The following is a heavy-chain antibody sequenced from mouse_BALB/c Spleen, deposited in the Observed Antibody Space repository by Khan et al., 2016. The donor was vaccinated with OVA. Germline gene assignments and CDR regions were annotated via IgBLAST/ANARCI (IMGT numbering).Heavy chain of an antibody. J-gene: IGHJ3*01. D-gene: IGHD2-3*01. CDR3: ARCHDCYPFSY. CDR1: GFTFSDYY. V-gene: IGHV5-4*02. Sequence: EVELVESGGGLVKPGGSLKLSCAASGFTFSDYYMYWIRQTPEKRLEWVATISDGSTYTYYPDSVKGRFTISRATAKNSLYLEMSSLKSEDTSIYYCARCHDCYPFSYWGQGTLVTVSA. CDR2: ISDGSTYT.